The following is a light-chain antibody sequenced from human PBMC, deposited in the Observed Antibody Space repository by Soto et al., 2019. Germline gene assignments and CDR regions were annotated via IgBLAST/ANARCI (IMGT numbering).Light chain of an antibody. V-gene: IGKV3-20*01. Sequence: EIVLTQSPGTLSLSTGERATLSCRASQSVSSNSLAWYQQKPGQAPRLLIYGASSRATGIPDRFSGSGSGTDFTLTISRLEPEDFAVYYCQLYGDSPMYTFGQGTNLEI. CDR3: QLYGDSPMYT. CDR1: QSVSSNS. J-gene: IGKJ2*01. CDR2: GAS.